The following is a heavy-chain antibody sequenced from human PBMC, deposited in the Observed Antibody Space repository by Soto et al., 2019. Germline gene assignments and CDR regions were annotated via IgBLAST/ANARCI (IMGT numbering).Heavy chain of an antibody. CDR1: VFTCSRYT. J-gene: IGHJ4*02. CDR3: TAWLSAHFDY. D-gene: IGHD6-19*01. V-gene: IGHV3-23*01. Sequence: GXLRLCSASTVFTCSRYTLNLVRRAPGKGLEWVATSMDRRTGNTHYSDSVRGLFTLSRDYSMKILFLQMDSLRDDDTALYYCTAWLSAHFDYWGRGTQVTVYS. CDR2: SMDRRTGNT.